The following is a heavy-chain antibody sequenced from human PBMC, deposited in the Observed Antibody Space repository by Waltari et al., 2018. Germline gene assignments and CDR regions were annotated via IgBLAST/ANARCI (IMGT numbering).Heavy chain of an antibody. D-gene: IGHD6-13*01. Sequence: QVQLVESGGGVVQPGRSLRLSCAASGFTFRSSAMHWVRQAPGKGLEWVAVISYDGSNKYYADSVKGRFTISRDNSKNTLYLQMNSLRAEDTAVYYCSAPSSWYYYFDYWGQGTLVTVSS. CDR2: ISYDGSNK. CDR3: SAPSSWYYYFDY. CDR1: GFTFRSSA. J-gene: IGHJ4*02. V-gene: IGHV3-30-3*01.